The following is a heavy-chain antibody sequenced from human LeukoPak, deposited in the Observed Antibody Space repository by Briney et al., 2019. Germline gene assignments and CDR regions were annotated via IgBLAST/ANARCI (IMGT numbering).Heavy chain of an antibody. J-gene: IGHJ4*02. CDR1: GFTFSSYA. CDR3: AKGLRFFDY. D-gene: IGHD4-17*01. V-gene: IGHV3-23*01. CDR2: LSVSGGTT. Sequence: GGPLRLSCVASGFTFSSYAMSWVRQAPGKGLEWVSVLSVSGGTTYYADSVKGRFTISRDNSKNTLYLQMNSLRAEDTAVYYCAKGLRFFDYWGQGTLVTVSS.